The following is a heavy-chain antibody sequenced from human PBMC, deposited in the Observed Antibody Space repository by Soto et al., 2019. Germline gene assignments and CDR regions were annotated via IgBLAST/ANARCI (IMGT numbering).Heavy chain of an antibody. V-gene: IGHV4-39*01. Sequence: PSETLSLTCTVSGGSISSSSYYWGWIRQPPGKGLEWIGSIYYSGSTYYNPSLKSRVTISVDTSKNQFSLKLSSVTAADTAVYYCARHPPDYYDSSGYYRFYYGMDVWGQGTTVTVSS. CDR2: IYYSGST. J-gene: IGHJ6*02. CDR1: GGSISSSSYY. CDR3: ARHPPDYYDSSGYYRFYYGMDV. D-gene: IGHD3-22*01.